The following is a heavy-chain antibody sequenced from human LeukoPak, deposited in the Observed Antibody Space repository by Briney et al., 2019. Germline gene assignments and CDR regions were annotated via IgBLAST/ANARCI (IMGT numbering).Heavy chain of an antibody. CDR3: ARGGNYDFWSGYYRYYYYGMDV. Sequence: ASVKVSCKASGYTFTSYYMHWVRQTPGQGFEWMGIINPSGGSTSYAQKFQGRVTMTRDTSTSTAYMELRSLRSDDTAVYYCARGGNYDFWSGYYRYYYYGMDVWGQGTTVTVSS. CDR1: GYTFTSYY. CDR2: INPSGGST. V-gene: IGHV1-46*01. D-gene: IGHD3-3*01. J-gene: IGHJ6*02.